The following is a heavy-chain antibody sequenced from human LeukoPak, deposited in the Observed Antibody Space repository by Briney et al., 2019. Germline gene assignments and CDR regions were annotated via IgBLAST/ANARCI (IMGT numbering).Heavy chain of an antibody. CDR2: INPNSGGT. CDR3: ARDMVVGATGAFDI. CDR1: GYTFTGYY. J-gene: IGHJ3*02. D-gene: IGHD1-26*01. Sequence: ASVKVSCKASGYTFTGYYMHWVRQAPGQGLEWMGWINPNSGGTNYAQKFQGRVTMTRVTSISTAYMELSSLRSDDTAVYYCARDMVVGATGAFDIWGQGTMVTVSS. V-gene: IGHV1-2*02.